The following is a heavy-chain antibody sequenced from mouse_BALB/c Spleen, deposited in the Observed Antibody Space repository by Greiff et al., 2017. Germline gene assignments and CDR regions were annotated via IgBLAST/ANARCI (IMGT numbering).Heavy chain of an antibody. D-gene: IGHD1-1*01. CDR3: TIPYYGSMNYYAMDY. V-gene: IGHV1S16*01. Sequence: QVQLQQPGAELVKPGASVKLSCKASGYTFTSYYMYWVKQRPGQGLEWIGGINPSNGGTNFNEKFKRKATLTVDKSSSTAYMQISILTSEDSAVYYCTIPYYGSMNYYAMDYWGQGTSVTVSS. CDR2: INPSNGGT. J-gene: IGHJ4*01. CDR1: GYTFTSYY.